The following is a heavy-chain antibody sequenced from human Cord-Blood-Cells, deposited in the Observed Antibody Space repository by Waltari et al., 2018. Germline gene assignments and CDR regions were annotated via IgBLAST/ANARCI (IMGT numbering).Heavy chain of an antibody. V-gene: IGHV4-38-2*02. Sequence: QVQLQESGPGLVKPSETLSLTCAVSVYSISSGSYWGWIRQHPGKGLEWIGSIYHSGSTYYNPSLKSRVTISVDTSKNQFSLKLSSVTAADTAVYYCARDEIGGSYSGYWGQGTLVTVSS. J-gene: IGHJ4*02. CDR1: VYSISSGSY. D-gene: IGHD1-26*01. CDR2: IYHSGST. CDR3: ARDEIGGSYSGY.